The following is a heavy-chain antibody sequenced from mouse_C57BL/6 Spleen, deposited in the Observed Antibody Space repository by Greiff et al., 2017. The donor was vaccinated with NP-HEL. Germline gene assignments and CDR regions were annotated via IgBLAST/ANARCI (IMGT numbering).Heavy chain of an antibody. J-gene: IGHJ2*01. CDR3: ARELVITTVVAPVYFDY. D-gene: IGHD1-1*01. CDR2: IDPANGNT. CDR1: GFNIKNTY. V-gene: IGHV14-3*01. Sequence: EVQLQESVAELVRPGASVKLSCTASGFNIKNTYMHWVKQRPEQGLEWIGRIDPANGNTKYAPKFQGKATITADTSSNTAYLQLSSLTSEDTAIYYGARELVITTVVAPVYFDYWGQGTTLTVSS.